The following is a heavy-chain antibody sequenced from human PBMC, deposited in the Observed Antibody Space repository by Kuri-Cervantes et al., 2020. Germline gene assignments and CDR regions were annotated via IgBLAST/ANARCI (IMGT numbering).Heavy chain of an antibody. CDR1: GYTFTSYD. CDR3: ATDPDYGDYVPHYRY. V-gene: IGHV1-69*13. D-gene: IGHD4-17*01. Sequence: SVKVSCKASGYTFTSYDINWVRQATGQGLEWMGGIIPIFGTANYAQKFQGRVTITADESTSTAYMELSSLRSEDTAVYYCATDPDYGDYVPHYRYWGQGTLVTCSS. CDR2: IIPIFGTA. J-gene: IGHJ4*02.